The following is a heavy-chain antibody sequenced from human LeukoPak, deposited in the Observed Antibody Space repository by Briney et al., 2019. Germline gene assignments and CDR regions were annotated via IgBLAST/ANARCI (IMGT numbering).Heavy chain of an antibody. J-gene: IGHJ4*02. D-gene: IGHD6-6*01. CDR1: GFTFSSYG. CDR2: IWYDGSNK. CDR3: ARSEQLVPLDY. Sequence: GGSLRLSCAASGFTFSSYGMHWVRQAPGKGLEWVAVIWYDGSNKYYADSVEGRFTISRDSSKNTLYLQMNSLRAEDTAVYYCARSEQLVPLDYWGQGTLVTVSS. V-gene: IGHV3-33*01.